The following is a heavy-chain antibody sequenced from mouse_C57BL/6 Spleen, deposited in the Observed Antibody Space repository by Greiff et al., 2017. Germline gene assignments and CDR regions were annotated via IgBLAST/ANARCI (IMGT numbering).Heavy chain of an antibody. CDR3: ARRSDGYYWYFDV. V-gene: IGHV1-19*01. CDR1: GYTFTDYY. D-gene: IGHD2-3*01. Sequence: EVKLQQSGPVLVKPGASVKMSCKASGYTFTDYYLNWVKQSHGKSLEWIGVINPYNGGTSYNQKFKGKATLTVDKSSSTAYMELNSLTSEDSAVYYCARRSDGYYWYFDVWGTGTTVTVSS. J-gene: IGHJ1*03. CDR2: INPYNGGT.